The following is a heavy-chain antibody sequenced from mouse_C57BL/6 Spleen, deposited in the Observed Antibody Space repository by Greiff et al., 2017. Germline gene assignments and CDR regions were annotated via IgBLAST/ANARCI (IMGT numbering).Heavy chain of an antibody. V-gene: IGHV1-61*01. CDR2: IYPSDSET. D-gene: IGHD2-3*01. Sequence: QVLLQQPGADLVRPGSSVKLSCKASGYTFTSYWMDWVQQRPGQGLEWIGNIYPSDSETHYNQKFKDKATLTVDKSSSTAYMQLSRLTSEDSAVYYCARDDGYPFAYWGQGTLVTVSA. J-gene: IGHJ3*01. CDR3: ARDDGYPFAY. CDR1: GYTFTSYW.